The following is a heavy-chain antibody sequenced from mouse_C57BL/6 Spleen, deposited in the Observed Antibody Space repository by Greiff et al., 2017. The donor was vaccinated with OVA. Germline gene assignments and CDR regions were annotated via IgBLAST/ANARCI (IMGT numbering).Heavy chain of an antibody. Sequence: QVQLQQSGAELVRPGASVKLSCKASGYTFTDYYINWVKQRPGQGLEWIARIYPGSGNTYYNEKFKGKATLTAEKSSSTAYMQLSSLTSEDSAVSFCARYDYSFAYWGQGTLVTVSA. CDR3: ARYDYSFAY. D-gene: IGHD1-1*01. CDR2: IYPGSGNT. J-gene: IGHJ3*01. V-gene: IGHV1-76*01. CDR1: GYTFTDYY.